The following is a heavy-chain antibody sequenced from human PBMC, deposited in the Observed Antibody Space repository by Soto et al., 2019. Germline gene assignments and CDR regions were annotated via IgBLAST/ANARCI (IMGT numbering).Heavy chain of an antibody. CDR1: GFTFNNYA. CDR2: IRNTGGGT. CDR3: AKDRLAGNFDY. V-gene: IGHV3-23*01. D-gene: IGHD3-10*01. Sequence: EVQLLDSGGGLVQPGGSLGLSCAASGFTFNNYAMNWVRQAPGMGLEWVATIRNTGGGTYYADSVKGRFTISRDNSKNTLYLQMSSLRVEDAAVYYCAKDRLAGNFDYWGQGTQFTVSS. J-gene: IGHJ4*02.